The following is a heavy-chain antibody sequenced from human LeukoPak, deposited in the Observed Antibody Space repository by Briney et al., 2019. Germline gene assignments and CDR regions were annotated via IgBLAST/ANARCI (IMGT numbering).Heavy chain of an antibody. Sequence: GGSLRLSCAASGFTFSSYSMNWVRQAPGKGLEWVSSISSSSSYIYYADSVKGRFTISRDNAKNSLYLQMNSLRVEDTAVYYCARAPTVLVGYCSSSSCQADYWGQGTLVTVSS. D-gene: IGHD2-2*01. J-gene: IGHJ4*02. V-gene: IGHV3-21*01. CDR2: ISSSSSYI. CDR1: GFTFSSYS. CDR3: ARAPTVLVGYCSSSSCQADY.